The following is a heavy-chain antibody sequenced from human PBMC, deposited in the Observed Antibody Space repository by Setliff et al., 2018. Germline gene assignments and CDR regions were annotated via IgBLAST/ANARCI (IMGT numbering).Heavy chain of an antibody. CDR3: ARVWFGNMDV. CDR1: EFTFNSYT. CDR2: ISGSSASI. J-gene: IGHJ6*03. V-gene: IGHV3-21*04. D-gene: IGHD3-10*01. Sequence: PGGSLRLSCAASEFTFNSYTMNWVRQAPGKGLEWVSSISGSSASIYYADSVKGRLTISRDNVKNLLYLQMNSLRAEDTAVYYCARVWFGNMDVWGKGTTVTVSS.